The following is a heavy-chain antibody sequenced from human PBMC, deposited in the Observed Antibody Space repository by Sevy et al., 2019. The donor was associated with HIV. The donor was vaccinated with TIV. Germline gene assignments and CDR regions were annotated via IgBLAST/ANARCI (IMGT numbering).Heavy chain of an antibody. D-gene: IGHD3-22*01. J-gene: IGHJ4*02. V-gene: IGHV3-30-3*01. CDR2: ISDDGSNK. CDR1: GFTFGSYA. CDR3: ARDQYYDSSGSPYFDY. Sequence: GGSLRLSCAASGFTFGSYAMHWVRQAPGKGLEWVAVISDDGSNKYYADSVKGRFTISRDNSKNTLYLQMNSLRAEDTAVYYCARDQYYDSSGSPYFDYWGQGTLVTVSS.